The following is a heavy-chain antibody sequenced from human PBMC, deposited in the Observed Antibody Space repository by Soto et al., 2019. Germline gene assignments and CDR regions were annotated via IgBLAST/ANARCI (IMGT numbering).Heavy chain of an antibody. Sequence: SETLSLTCTVSGGSISSYYWSWIRQPPGKGLEWIGYISYSGSTNYNPSLKSRVTISVETSKNQFSLKLSSVTAADTAVYYCAREGVSSSWYYYYAMEVWGQGTTVTVSS. V-gene: IGHV4-59*01. D-gene: IGHD6-13*01. CDR2: ISYSGST. CDR3: AREGVSSSWYYYYAMEV. J-gene: IGHJ6*02. CDR1: GGSISSYY.